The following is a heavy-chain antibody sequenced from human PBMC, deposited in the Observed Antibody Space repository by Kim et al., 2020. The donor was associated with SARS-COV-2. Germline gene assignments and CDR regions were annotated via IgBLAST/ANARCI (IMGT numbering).Heavy chain of an antibody. V-gene: IGHV1-2*02. CDR1: GYTFTGYY. J-gene: IGHJ6*02. D-gene: IGHD3-3*01. Sequence: ASVKVSCKASGYTFTGYYMHWVRQAPGQGLEWMGWINPNSGGTNYAQKFQGRVTMTRDTSISTAYMELSRLRSDDTAVYYCARGARSDLWSGSTKKKYGMDVWGQGTTVTVSS. CDR3: ARGARSDLWSGSTKKKYGMDV. CDR2: INPNSGGT.